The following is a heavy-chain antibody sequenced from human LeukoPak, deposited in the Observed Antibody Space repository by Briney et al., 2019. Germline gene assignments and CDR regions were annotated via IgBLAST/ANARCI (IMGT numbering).Heavy chain of an antibody. Sequence: GSLRLSCAASGFTFSSYPMSWVRRAPGKGLQWVSAITGGGGSAYYADSVKGRFTISRDNSKNTLYLQMNSLRAEDTAVYYCAKDTRRFGEDYFDYWGQGTLVTVSS. CDR1: GFTFSSYP. CDR2: ITGGGGSA. D-gene: IGHD3-10*01. V-gene: IGHV3-23*01. J-gene: IGHJ4*02. CDR3: AKDTRRFGEDYFDY.